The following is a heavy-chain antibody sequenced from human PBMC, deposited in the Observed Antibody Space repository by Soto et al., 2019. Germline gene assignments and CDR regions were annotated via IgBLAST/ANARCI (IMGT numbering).Heavy chain of an antibody. V-gene: IGHV3-30*02. D-gene: IGHD4-17*01. Sequence: GGSLRLSCVASGFTFGSCGMHWVRQAPGKGLEWVAYILYNGTIKSYGDSVKGRFIISRDNTKSTMYLQMNSLRAEDTATYHCAKEMTTNPFEYWGQGALVTRLL. CDR1: GFTFGSCG. CDR3: AKEMTTNPFEY. J-gene: IGHJ4*02. CDR2: ILYNGTIK.